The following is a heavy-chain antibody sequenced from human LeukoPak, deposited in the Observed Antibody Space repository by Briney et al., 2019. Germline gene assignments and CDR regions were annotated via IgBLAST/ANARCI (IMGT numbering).Heavy chain of an antibody. J-gene: IGHJ4*02. D-gene: IGHD6-13*01. Sequence: GASVKVSCKASGGTFSSYAISWVRQAPGQGLEWMGGIIPIFGTANYAQKFQGRVTITADESTSTAYMELSSLRSEDTAVYYCARDAGAAGPFDYWGQGTLVTVSS. CDR2: IIPIFGTA. V-gene: IGHV1-69*13. CDR3: ARDAGAAGPFDY. CDR1: GGTFSSYA.